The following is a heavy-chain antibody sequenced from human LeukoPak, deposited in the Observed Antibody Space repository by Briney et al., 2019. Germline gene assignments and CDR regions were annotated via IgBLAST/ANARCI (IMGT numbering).Heavy chain of an antibody. J-gene: IGHJ4*02. CDR2: ISSSSSYI. CDR1: GFTFSSYS. D-gene: IGHD3-10*01. V-gene: IGHV3-21*01. Sequence: GGSLRLSCAASGFTFSSYSMNWVRQAPGKGLEWVSSISSSSSYIYYADSVKGRFTISRDNAKNSLYLQMNSLRAEDTAVYYCARGSYGSGSYSYYFDYWGQGTLVTVSS. CDR3: ARGSYGSGSYSYYFDY.